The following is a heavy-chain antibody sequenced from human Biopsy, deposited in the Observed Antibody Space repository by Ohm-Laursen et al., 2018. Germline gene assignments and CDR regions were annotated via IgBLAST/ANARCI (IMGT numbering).Heavy chain of an antibody. Sequence: SVKVSCKASGFSFTGYYIHWVRQAPGQGLEWMGWINAKTGDTNYAQKFQGGVTMTRDTSISTAYVDLSSLRSDDTAVYYCTRGGYYYDSLAYYYWFDPWGQGTSVTVSS. J-gene: IGHJ5*02. CDR3: TRGGYYYDSLAYYYWFDP. V-gene: IGHV1-2*02. CDR2: INAKTGDT. D-gene: IGHD3-22*01. CDR1: GFSFTGYY.